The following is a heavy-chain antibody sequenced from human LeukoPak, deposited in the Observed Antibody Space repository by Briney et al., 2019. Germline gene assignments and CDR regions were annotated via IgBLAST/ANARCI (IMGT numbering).Heavy chain of an antibody. J-gene: IGHJ4*02. CDR1: GLTSSRYA. CDR3: AKNRQWLVLLDFDY. CDR2: ISESGSGT. V-gene: IGHV3-23*01. Sequence: GGSLRLSCAVSGLTSSRYAMSWVRQAPGKGLEWVSTISESGSGTYYADSVKGRFTISRDNSKDTLSLQMNSLRAEDTAVYYCAKNRQWLVLLDFDYWGQGTLVTVSS. D-gene: IGHD6-19*01.